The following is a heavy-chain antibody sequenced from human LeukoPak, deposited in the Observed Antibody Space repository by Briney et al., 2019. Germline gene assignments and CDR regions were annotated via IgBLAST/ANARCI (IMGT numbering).Heavy chain of an antibody. J-gene: IGHJ4*02. CDR3: ARDPKYSSFDNSNY. D-gene: IGHD6-6*01. CDR1: GFTFSSYW. Sequence: PGGSLRLSCAAYGFTFSSYWMSWVRQAPGKGLEWVANIKQDGSEKYYVDSVKGRFTISRDNAKNSLYLQMNSLRAEDTAVYYCARDPKYSSFDNSNYWGQGTLVTVSS. CDR2: IKQDGSEK. V-gene: IGHV3-7*01.